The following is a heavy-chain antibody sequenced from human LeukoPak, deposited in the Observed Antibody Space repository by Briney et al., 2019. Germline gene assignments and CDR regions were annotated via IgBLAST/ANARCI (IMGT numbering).Heavy chain of an antibody. D-gene: IGHD6-13*01. Sequence: ASVKVSCKASGYTFTSYYMHWVRQAPGQGLEWMGIINPSGGSTSYAQKFQGRVTMTRDTSTSTVYMELSSLRSEDTAVCYCARDAADPYFDYWGQGTLVTVSS. J-gene: IGHJ4*02. V-gene: IGHV1-46*01. CDR2: INPSGGST. CDR3: ARDAADPYFDY. CDR1: GYTFTSYY.